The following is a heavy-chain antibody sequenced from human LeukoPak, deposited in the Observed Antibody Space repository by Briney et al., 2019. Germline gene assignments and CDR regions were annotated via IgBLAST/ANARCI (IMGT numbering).Heavy chain of an antibody. D-gene: IGHD3-3*01. V-gene: IGHV3-11*04. Sequence: PGGSLRLSCAASGFTFSDYYMSWIRQAPGKGLEWVSYISSSGNTKYYADSVKGRFTISKNNAKNSLYLQMNSLRAEDTAVYYCARDSGYYDFWSGYSDYWGQGTLVTVSS. J-gene: IGHJ4*02. CDR3: ARDSGYYDFWSGYSDY. CDR2: ISSSGNTK. CDR1: GFTFSDYY.